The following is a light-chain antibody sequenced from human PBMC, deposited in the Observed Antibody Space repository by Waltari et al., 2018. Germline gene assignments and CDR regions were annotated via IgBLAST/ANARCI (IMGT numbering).Light chain of an antibody. CDR3: QQSYSALT. Sequence: DIQMTQSPSSLSASVGDRVTITCRASQSITIYLNWYQHKPGKATKLLIYAASSLQGGVPTRFSGRGSGTDFNLTISTLQPEDFATYYCQQSYSALTFGGGTKVEIK. CDR2: AAS. CDR1: QSITIY. V-gene: IGKV1-39*01. J-gene: IGKJ4*01.